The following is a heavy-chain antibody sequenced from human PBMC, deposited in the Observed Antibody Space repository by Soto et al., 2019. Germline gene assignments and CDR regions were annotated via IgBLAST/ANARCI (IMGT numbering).Heavy chain of an antibody. Sequence: GGSLRLSCAASGFTFSSYAMSWVRQAPGKGLEWVSAISGSGGSTYYADSVKGRFTISRDNSKNTLYLQMNSLRAEDTAVYYCAKDPNYYYDSSGYFAYWGQGTLVTVSS. CDR3: AKDPNYYYDSSGYFAY. J-gene: IGHJ4*02. CDR2: ISGSGGST. CDR1: GFTFSSYA. V-gene: IGHV3-23*01. D-gene: IGHD3-22*01.